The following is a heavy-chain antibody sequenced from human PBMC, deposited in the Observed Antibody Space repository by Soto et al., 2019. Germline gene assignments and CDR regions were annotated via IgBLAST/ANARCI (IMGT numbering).Heavy chain of an antibody. D-gene: IGHD4-17*01. CDR1: GFTFSSYG. CDR3: ARDNSGYYWDDYGDYGLFDY. Sequence: QVQLVESGGGVVQPGRSLRLSCAASGFTFSSYGMHWVRQAPGKGLEWVAVIWYDGSNKYYADSVKGRFTISRDNSRNTLYLQMNSLRAEDTAVYYCARDNSGYYWDDYGDYGLFDYWGQGTLVTVSS. V-gene: IGHV3-33*01. CDR2: IWYDGSNK. J-gene: IGHJ4*02.